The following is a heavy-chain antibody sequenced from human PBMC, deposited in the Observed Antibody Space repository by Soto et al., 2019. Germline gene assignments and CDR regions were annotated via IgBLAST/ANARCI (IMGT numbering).Heavy chain of an antibody. J-gene: IGHJ5*01. CDR2: ISTSGSFM. V-gene: IGHV3-21*01. CDR3: ARDPPTITTLEWVDS. CDR1: GFSFSSDS. D-gene: IGHD1-20*01. Sequence: EVQLVESGGGLVKPGGSLRLSCAASGFSFSSDSMGWVRQAPGKGLEWVSSISTSGSFMNYADSVKGRFTISSDNAKNSLYMKMSSLKDEDTAVYYCARDPPTITTLEWVDSWGQGTLVNVSS.